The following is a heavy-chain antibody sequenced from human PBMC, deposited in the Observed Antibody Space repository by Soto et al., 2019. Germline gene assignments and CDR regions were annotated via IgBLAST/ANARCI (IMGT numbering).Heavy chain of an antibody. CDR2: IRTKAHNYAT. CDR3: NVGGELRDA. V-gene: IGHV3-73*01. CDR1: GFTFSGST. D-gene: IGHD3-10*02. Sequence: EVQLVESGGGLVQAGGSLKVSCAASGFTFSGSTLQWVRQASGKGLEWIGLIRTKAHNYATAYGASVKGRFTLFRDDSKSTAYLQMNSLKTEDTAVYYCNVGGELRDAWGQGTLVTVTS. J-gene: IGHJ5*02.